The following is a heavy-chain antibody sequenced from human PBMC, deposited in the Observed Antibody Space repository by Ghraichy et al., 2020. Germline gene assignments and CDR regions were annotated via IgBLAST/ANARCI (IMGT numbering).Heavy chain of an antibody. J-gene: IGHJ4*02. CDR1: GFTLNSHD. CDR2: ISRRDDST. CDR3: AKKGQWGGFDY. D-gene: IGHD3-16*01. V-gene: IGHV3-23*01. Sequence: CAASGFTLNSHDMSWVRQAPGRGLEWVSSISRRDDSTNYAESVKGRFTISRDSSRNTLYLQMNSLRAEDTALYYCAKKGQWGGFDYWGQGTLVTVSS.